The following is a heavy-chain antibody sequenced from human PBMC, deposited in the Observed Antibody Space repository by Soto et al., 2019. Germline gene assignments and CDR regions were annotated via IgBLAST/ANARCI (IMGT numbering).Heavy chain of an antibody. CDR3: ASHILSGGSFDY. CDR2: IIPIFGTA. V-gene: IGHV1-69*12. Sequence: QVQLVQSGAEVKKPGSSVKVSCKASGGTFSSYAISWVRQAPGQGLEWMGGIIPIFGTANYAQKFQGRVTVTADESTSTAYMELSSLGSEDTGVYYCASHILSGGSFDYWGQGTLVTVSS. CDR1: GGTFSSYA. J-gene: IGHJ4*02. D-gene: IGHD3-9*01.